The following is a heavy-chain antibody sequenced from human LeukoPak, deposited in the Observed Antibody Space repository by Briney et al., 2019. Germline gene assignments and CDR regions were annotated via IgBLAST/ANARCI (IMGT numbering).Heavy chain of an antibody. CDR1: GGSIRSSY. CDR2: IYYSGST. J-gene: IGHJ4*02. Sequence: SETLSLTCTVSGGSIRSSYWSWIRQPPGKGLEWIGYIYYSGSTNYNPPLKSRVTISLDTSKHQFSLKLSSVTAADTAVYYCAVGDFWSGYYFYWGQGTLVTVSS. CDR3: AVGDFWSGYYFY. D-gene: IGHD3-3*01. V-gene: IGHV4-59*01.